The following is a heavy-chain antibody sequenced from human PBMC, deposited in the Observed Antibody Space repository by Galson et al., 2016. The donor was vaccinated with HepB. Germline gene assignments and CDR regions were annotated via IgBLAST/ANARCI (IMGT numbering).Heavy chain of an antibody. V-gene: IGHV3-48*02. CDR2: MNTSSETI. CDR1: GFTFSSYS. Sequence: SLRLSCAASGFTFSSYSMHWVRQAPGKGPEWVSYMNTSSETIFYADSVKGRFTISRDNAKNSLYLQMNSLRDEDTAVYYCARPPGIAAAGLLYWYFDLWGRGTLVTVSS. D-gene: IGHD6-13*01. CDR3: ARPPGIAAAGLLYWYFDL. J-gene: IGHJ2*01.